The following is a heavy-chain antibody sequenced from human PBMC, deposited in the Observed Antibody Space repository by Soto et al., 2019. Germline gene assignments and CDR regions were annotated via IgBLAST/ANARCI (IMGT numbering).Heavy chain of an antibody. D-gene: IGHD6-13*01. CDR1: GFTFSSYS. CDR2: ISSSSSYI. J-gene: IGHJ6*02. Sequence: ELQLVESGGGLVKPGGSLRLSCAASGFTFSSYSMNWVRQATAKGLEWVSSISSSSSYIYYADSVKGRFTISRDNAKKSLYLQMNSLRAEDTAVYYCASRSAVIAAAGPLGMDVWGQGITVSVSS. V-gene: IGHV3-21*01. CDR3: ASRSAVIAAAGPLGMDV.